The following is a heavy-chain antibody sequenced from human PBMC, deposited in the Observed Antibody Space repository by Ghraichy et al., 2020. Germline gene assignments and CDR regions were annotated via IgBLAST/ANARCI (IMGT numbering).Heavy chain of an antibody. D-gene: IGHD1-26*01. CDR2: IGGGGCQT. CDR3: TSRGISVRDQWGSLDC. V-gene: IGHV3-23*01. J-gene: IGHJ4*02. Sequence: GGSLRLSCAASGFTFSSHAMTWVRQPPGKGLEWVAVIGGGGCQTFYADSVRGRFTISRDNSKDTLYVHMNNLRAEDTAVYYCTSRGISVRDQWGSLDCWGQGTLVTASS. CDR1: GFTFSSHA.